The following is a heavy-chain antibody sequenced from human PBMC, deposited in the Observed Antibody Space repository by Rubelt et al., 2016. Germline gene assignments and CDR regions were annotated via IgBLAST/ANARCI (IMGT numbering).Heavy chain of an antibody. J-gene: IGHJ5*02. CDR1: GYIFTNYA. CDR2: IRPYNGNP. D-gene: IGHD3-22*01. CDR3: AGAWDYDSRFPYDP. Sequence: QVQLVQSGSELKKPGASVKVSCNASGYIFTNYAFNWVRQAPGQGLEWIGWIRPYNGNPTYAQGLQGRVTMTTDTSTSTAYMELRSLRSDDTAMYYCAGAWDYDSRFPYDPWGQGTLVTVSS. V-gene: IGHV1-18*01.